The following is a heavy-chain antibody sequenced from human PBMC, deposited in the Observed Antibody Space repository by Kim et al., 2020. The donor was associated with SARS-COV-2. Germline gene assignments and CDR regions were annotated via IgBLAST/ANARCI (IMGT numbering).Heavy chain of an antibody. J-gene: IGHJ6*02. CDR1: GFTFSSYS. CDR2: ISSSSSYI. D-gene: IGHD3-10*01. CDR3: ARLGDYYGSGSYYYYYYGMDV. Sequence: GGSQRLSCAASGFTFSSYSMNWVRQAPGKGLEWVSSISSSSSYIYYADSVKGRFTISRDNAKNSLYLQMNSLRAEDTAVYYCARLGDYYGSGSYYYYYYGMDVWGQGTTVTVSS. V-gene: IGHV3-21*01.